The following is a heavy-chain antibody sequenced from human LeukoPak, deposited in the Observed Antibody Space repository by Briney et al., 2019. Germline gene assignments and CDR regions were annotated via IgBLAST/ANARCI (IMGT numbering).Heavy chain of an antibody. CDR3: ARDRDSAAFDI. J-gene: IGHJ3*02. Sequence: RWASVKVSCKVSGYTLTELSMHWVRQAPGQGLEWMGWINPNSGGTNYAQKFQGWVTMTRDTSISTAYMELSRLRSDDTAVYYCARDRDSAAFDIWGQGTMVTVSS. CDR2: INPNSGGT. CDR1: GYTLTELS. D-gene: IGHD2-21*01. V-gene: IGHV1-2*04.